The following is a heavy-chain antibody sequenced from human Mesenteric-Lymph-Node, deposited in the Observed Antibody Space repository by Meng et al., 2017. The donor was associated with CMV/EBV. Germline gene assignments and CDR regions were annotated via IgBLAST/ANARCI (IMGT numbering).Heavy chain of an antibody. Sequence: CKVSGYTFTDYYMHWVQQAPGKGLEWMGLVDPEDGETIYAEKFQGRVTITADTSTDTAYMELSSLRSEDTAVYYCARGPNWGSSWLDPWGQGTLVTVSS. V-gene: IGHV1-69-2*01. J-gene: IGHJ5*02. CDR2: VDPEDGET. CDR3: ARGPNWGSSWLDP. D-gene: IGHD7-27*01. CDR1: GYTFTDYY.